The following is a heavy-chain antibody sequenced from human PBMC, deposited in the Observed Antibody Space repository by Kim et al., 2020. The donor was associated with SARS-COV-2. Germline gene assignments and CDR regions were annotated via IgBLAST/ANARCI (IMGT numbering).Heavy chain of an antibody. Sequence: ASVKVSCKASGYTFTSYAMNWVRQAPGQGLEWMGWINTNTGNPTYAQGFTGRFVFSLDTSVSTAYLQISSLKAEDTAVYYCARDQTYYYGSGSCYPDYWGQGTLVTVSS. D-gene: IGHD3-10*01. J-gene: IGHJ4*02. CDR2: INTNTGNP. V-gene: IGHV7-4-1*02. CDR3: ARDQTYYYGSGSCYPDY. CDR1: GYTFTSYA.